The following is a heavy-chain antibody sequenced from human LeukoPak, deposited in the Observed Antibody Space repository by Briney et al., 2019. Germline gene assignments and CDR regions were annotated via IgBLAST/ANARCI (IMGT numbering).Heavy chain of an antibody. V-gene: IGHV3-21*01. J-gene: IGHJ3*02. D-gene: IGHD6-19*01. CDR3: ARHVYSSGWGAFDI. CDR1: GFTFSGYS. CDR2: ISRSATYL. Sequence: PGGSLRLSCAASGFTFSGYSMNWVRQAPGKGLECVSSISRSATYLYYADSLQGRFTVSRDDAKSSLYLQMNSLSAEDTAVYYCARHVYSSGWGAFDIWGQGTMVTVSS.